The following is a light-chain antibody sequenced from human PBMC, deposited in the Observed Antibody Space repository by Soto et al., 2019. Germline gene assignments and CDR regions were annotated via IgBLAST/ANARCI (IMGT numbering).Light chain of an antibody. J-gene: IGLJ1*01. CDR1: SSDVGAYNY. Sequence: QSVLTQPASVSGSLGQSITISCTGTSSDVGAYNYVSWYQQQPGKAPKLMISEVSNRPSGVSNRFSGSKSGNTASLIISGLQAEDEADYYCSSYTSSSLYVFGTGTKVTAL. V-gene: IGLV2-14*01. CDR3: SSYTSSSLYV. CDR2: EVS.